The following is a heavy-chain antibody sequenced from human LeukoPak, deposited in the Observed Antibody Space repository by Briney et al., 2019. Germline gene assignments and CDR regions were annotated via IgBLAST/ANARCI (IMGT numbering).Heavy chain of an antibody. J-gene: IGHJ4*02. Sequence: PGGSLRLSCAVSGFTLSTYSMNWVRQAPGKGLEWVSYISSSSSTIYYADSVKGRFTISRDNAKNSLYLQMNSLRDEDTAVYYCAKETGRWELEWGQGTLVTVSS. V-gene: IGHV3-48*02. CDR1: GFTLSTYS. CDR2: ISSSSSTI. CDR3: AKETGRWELE. D-gene: IGHD1-26*01.